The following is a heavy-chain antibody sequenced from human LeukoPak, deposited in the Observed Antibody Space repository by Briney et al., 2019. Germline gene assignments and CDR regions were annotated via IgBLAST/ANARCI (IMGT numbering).Heavy chain of an antibody. Sequence: GGSLRLSCAASGFTFSSYWMHWVRQAPGKGLVWVSRINSDGSSTSYADSVKGRFTISRDNAKNTLYLQINSLRAEDTAVYYCARGPFEITVFGVVTGGNWFDPWGQGTLVTVSS. CDR3: ARGPFEITVFGVVTGGNWFDP. D-gene: IGHD3-3*01. V-gene: IGHV3-74*01. J-gene: IGHJ5*02. CDR2: INSDGSST. CDR1: GFTFSSYW.